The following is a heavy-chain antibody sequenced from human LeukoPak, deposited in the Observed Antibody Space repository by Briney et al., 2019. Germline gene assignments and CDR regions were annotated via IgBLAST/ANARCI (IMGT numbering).Heavy chain of an antibody. D-gene: IGHD6-25*01. CDR3: ARRSAAKDAFDI. Sequence: GGSLRLSCATSGFTFSSDWMGSGRQAPGKGLKWVATIRQDGSQKYYVDSVKGRFTISRDNAKNSLYLQMNSLRAEDTAVYYCARRSAAKDAFDIWGQGTKVTVSS. CDR1: GFTFSSDW. J-gene: IGHJ3*02. V-gene: IGHV3-7*01. CDR2: IRQDGSQK.